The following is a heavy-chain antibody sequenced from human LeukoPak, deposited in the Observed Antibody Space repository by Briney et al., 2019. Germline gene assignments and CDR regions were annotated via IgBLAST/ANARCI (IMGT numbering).Heavy chain of an antibody. J-gene: IGHJ4*02. V-gene: IGHV3-9*01. CDR3: AKGTGRYWTFFDS. D-gene: IGHD1-26*01. Sequence: PGRSLRLSCAASGFTFDDYAMHWVRQAPGKGLEWVSGISWNSGGIDYAHSVKGSFTISRDTAKNSLYLQMNSLRTEDTALYYCAKGTGRYWTFFDSWGQGTLVTVSS. CDR1: GFTFDDYA. CDR2: ISWNSGGI.